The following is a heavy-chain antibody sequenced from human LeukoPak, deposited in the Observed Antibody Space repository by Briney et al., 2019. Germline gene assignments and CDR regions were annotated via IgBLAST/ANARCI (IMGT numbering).Heavy chain of an antibody. D-gene: IGHD3-22*01. CDR1: GFTFSSYE. V-gene: IGHV3-48*03. CDR3: ASITYYYDSSGYYLPVY. Sequence: PGGSLRLSCAASGFTFSSYEMNWVRQAPGKGLEWVSYISSSGSTIYYADSVKGRFTISRDNAKNSLYLQMNSLRAEDTAVYYCASITYYYDSSGYYLPVYLGQGTLVTVSS. J-gene: IGHJ4*02. CDR2: ISSSGSTI.